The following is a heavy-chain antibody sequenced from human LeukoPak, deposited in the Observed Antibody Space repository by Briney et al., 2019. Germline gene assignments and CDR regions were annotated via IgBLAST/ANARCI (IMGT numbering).Heavy chain of an antibody. Sequence: GRALRLSCAASGFTFSSYGMHWVRQAPGKGLEWVAVISYDGSNKYYADSVKGRFTISRDNSKNTLYLQMNSLRAEGTAVYYCAKSDSSSWYSAFDIWGQGTMVTVSA. J-gene: IGHJ3*02. CDR2: ISYDGSNK. CDR3: AKSDSSSWYSAFDI. D-gene: IGHD6-13*01. V-gene: IGHV3-30*18. CDR1: GFTFSSYG.